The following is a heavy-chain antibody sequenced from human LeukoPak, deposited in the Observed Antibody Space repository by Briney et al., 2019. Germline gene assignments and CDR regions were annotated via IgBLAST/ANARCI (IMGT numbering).Heavy chain of an antibody. J-gene: IGHJ4*02. CDR2: IIPIFGTA. CDR1: GGTFSSYA. V-gene: IGHV1-69*06. Sequence: GSSVKVSCKASGGTFSSYAISWVRQAPGQGLEWMGGIIPIFGTANYAQKFQGRVTITADKSTSTAYMELSSLRSEDTVVYYCASPRYCSGGSCYNFDYWGQGTLVTVSS. D-gene: IGHD2-15*01. CDR3: ASPRYCSGGSCYNFDY.